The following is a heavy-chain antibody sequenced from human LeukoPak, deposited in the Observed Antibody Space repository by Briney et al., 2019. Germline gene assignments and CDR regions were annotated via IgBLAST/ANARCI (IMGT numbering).Heavy chain of an antibody. CDR3: ARDLVVVVAATYYYYYGMDV. D-gene: IGHD2-15*01. J-gene: IGHJ6*02. CDR1: GFTFSDYG. Sequence: GGSLRLSCAASGFTFSDYGMHWVRQAPGKGLEWVALIYYDGRNKNYADSVKGRFTISRDDPKNTLYLQMNSLRVEDTAVYYCARDLVVVVAATYYYYYGMDVWGQGTTVTVSS. V-gene: IGHV3-33*01. CDR2: IYYDGRNK.